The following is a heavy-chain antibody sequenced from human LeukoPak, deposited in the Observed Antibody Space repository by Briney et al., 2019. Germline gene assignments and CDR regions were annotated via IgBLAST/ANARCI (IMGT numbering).Heavy chain of an antibody. V-gene: IGHV1-69*13. J-gene: IGHJ4*02. Sequence: SVKVSCKASGYTFTSYAMNWVRQAPGQGLEWMGGIIPIFGTANYAQKFQGRVTITADESTSIAYMELSSLRSEDTAVYYCARTGGITGIFAYWGQGILLTVSS. CDR1: GYTFTSYA. CDR3: ARTGGITGIFAY. D-gene: IGHD1-20*01. CDR2: IIPIFGTA.